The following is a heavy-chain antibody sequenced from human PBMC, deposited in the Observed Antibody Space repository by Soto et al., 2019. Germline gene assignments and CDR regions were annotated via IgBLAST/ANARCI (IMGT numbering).Heavy chain of an antibody. D-gene: IGHD6-13*01. V-gene: IGHV4-34*01. CDR1: GGSFSGYD. Sequence: SETLSLTCAVYGGSFSGYDWTWIRQPPGTGLEWIGEINHSGSSNYNPSLKSRVTISVDTSKNQFSLKLSSVTAADTAVYYCASSNIAAAGFYYYGMDVWGRGTTVTVSS. CDR3: ASSNIAAAGFYYYGMDV. J-gene: IGHJ6*02. CDR2: INHSGSS.